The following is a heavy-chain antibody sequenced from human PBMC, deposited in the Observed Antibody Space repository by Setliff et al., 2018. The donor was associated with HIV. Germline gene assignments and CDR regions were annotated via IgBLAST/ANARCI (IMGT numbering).Heavy chain of an antibody. D-gene: IGHD6-13*01. CDR3: ARIGIAAAGTPFDP. CDR2: ISAYNGNT. J-gene: IGHJ5*02. V-gene: IGHV1-18*01. Sequence: PSVKVSCKASGYTFTSYGISWVRQAPGQGLEWMGWISAYNGNTNYAQKLQGRVTMTTDESTSTAYMELSSLRSEDTAVYYCARIGIAAAGTPFDPWGQGTLVTVSS. CDR1: GYTFTSYG.